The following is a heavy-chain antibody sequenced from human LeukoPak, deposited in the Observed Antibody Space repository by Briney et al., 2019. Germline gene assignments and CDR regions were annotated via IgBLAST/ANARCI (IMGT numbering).Heavy chain of an antibody. CDR2: ISAYNGNT. D-gene: IGHD5-18*01. J-gene: IGHJ5*02. V-gene: IGHV1-18*01. Sequence: ASVKVSCKASGYTFTGYGISWVRQAPGQGLEWMGWISAYNGNTNYAQKLQGRVTMTTDTSTSTAYMELRSLRSDDTAVYYCARKTLTAMVTGYWFDPWGQGTLVTVSA. CDR1: GYTFTGYG. CDR3: ARKTLTAMVTGYWFDP.